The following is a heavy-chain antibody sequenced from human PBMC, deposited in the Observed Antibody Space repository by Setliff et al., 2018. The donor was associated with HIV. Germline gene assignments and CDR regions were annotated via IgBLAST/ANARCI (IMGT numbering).Heavy chain of an antibody. D-gene: IGHD3-16*01. CDR1: GFTFSTFW. Sequence: PGGSLRLSCAASGFTFSTFWMSWVRQAPGKGLEWVSSISYGSTYIYQSDSVRGRFTISRDDAKKSLYLQMNSLGAEDTAVYYCARSGGIGNYHWDVWGKGTTVTVSS. CDR2: ISYGSTYI. V-gene: IGHV3-21*01. J-gene: IGHJ6*03. CDR3: ARSGGIGNYHWDV.